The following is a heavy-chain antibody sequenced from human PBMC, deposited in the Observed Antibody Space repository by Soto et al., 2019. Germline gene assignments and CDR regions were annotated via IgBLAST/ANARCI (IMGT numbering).Heavy chain of an antibody. J-gene: IGHJ4*02. CDR2: FFSSFFTGSDNT. V-gene: IGHV3-23*01. Sequence: GGSLRLSCSASGFAFSDYTMGWVRLTPGKGLEWVSTFFSSFFTGSDNTAYADSVTGRFTISRDNSQNMLFLQMNSLGVEDAAVYYCARDRQPDGIWTFDFWGRGAQVTVSS. CDR3: ARDRQPDGIWTFDF. CDR1: GFAFSDYT. D-gene: IGHD1-1*01.